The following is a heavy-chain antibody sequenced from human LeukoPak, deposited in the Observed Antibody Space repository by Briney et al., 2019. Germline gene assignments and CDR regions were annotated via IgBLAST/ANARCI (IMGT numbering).Heavy chain of an antibody. CDR1: GFTFSSYA. D-gene: IGHD3-22*01. CDR3: AEPETYYYDSSGYYYGY. V-gene: IGHV3-23*01. J-gene: IGHJ4*02. Sequence: GGSLRLSCAASGFTFSSYAMSWVRQAPGKGLEWVSAISGSGGSTYYADSVKGRFTISRDNSKNTLYLQMNSLRAEDPAVYYWAEPETYYYDSSGYYYGYWGQGTLVTVSS. CDR2: ISGSGGST.